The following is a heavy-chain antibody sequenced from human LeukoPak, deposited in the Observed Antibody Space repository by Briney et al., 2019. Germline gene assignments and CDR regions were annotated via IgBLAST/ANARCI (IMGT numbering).Heavy chain of an antibody. J-gene: IGHJ6*03. V-gene: IGHV3-43D*04. Sequence: GGSLRLSCAASGFTFDDYAMHWVRQAPGKGLEWVSLISWDGGSTYYADSVKGRFTISRDNSKNSLYLQMNSLRAEDTALYYCAKDHYRPSDYYYHYYMDVWGKGTTVTVSS. CDR1: GFTFDDYA. CDR2: ISWDGGST. CDR3: AKDHYRPSDYYYHYYMDV. D-gene: IGHD3-16*02.